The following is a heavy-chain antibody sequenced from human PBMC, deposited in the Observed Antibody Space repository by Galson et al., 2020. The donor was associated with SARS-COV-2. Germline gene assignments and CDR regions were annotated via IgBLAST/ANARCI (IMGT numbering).Heavy chain of an antibody. D-gene: IGHD2-2*02. CDR3: ATGPVVPAAIPWQWFDP. CDR2: FDPEDGET. V-gene: IGHV1-24*01. CDR1: GYTLTELS. Sequence: ASVKVSCKVSGYTLTELSMHWVRQAPGKGLEWMGGFDPEDGETIYAQKFQGRVTMTEDTSTDTAYMELSSLRSEDTAVYYCATGPVVPAAIPWQWFDPWGQGTLATVSS. J-gene: IGHJ5*02.